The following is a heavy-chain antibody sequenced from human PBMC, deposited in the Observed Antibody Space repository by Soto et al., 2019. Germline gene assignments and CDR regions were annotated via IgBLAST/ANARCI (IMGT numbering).Heavy chain of an antibody. J-gene: IGHJ3*02. CDR3: ARAQRITIFGVVSPDAFDI. CDR2: INAGNGNT. V-gene: IGHV1-3*01. Sequence: GASVKVSCKASGYTFTSYAMHWVRQAPGQRLEWMGWINAGNGNTKYSQKFQGRVTITRDTSASTAYMELSSLRSEDTAVYYCARAQRITIFGVVSPDAFDIWGQGTMVTVS. D-gene: IGHD3-3*01. CDR1: GYTFTSYA.